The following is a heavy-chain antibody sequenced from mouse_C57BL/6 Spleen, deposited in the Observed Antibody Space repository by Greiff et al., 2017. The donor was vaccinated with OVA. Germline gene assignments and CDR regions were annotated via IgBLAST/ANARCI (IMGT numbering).Heavy chain of an antibody. J-gene: IGHJ2*01. CDR2: IDPSDSYT. CDR3: ARKRIYDGYYFDY. Sequence: QVQLQQPGAELVMPGASVKLSCKASGYTFTSYWMHWVKQRPGQGLEWIGEIDPSDSYTNYNQKFKGKSTLTVDKSSSTAYMQLSSLTSEDSAVYYCARKRIYDGYYFDYWGQGTTLTVSS. CDR1: GYTFTSYW. D-gene: IGHD2-3*01. V-gene: IGHV1-69*01.